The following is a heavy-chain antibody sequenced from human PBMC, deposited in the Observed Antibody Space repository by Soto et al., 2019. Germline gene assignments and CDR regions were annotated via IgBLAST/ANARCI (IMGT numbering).Heavy chain of an antibody. CDR1: GRTFGSDT. V-gene: IGHV1-69*08. CDR2: IIPILGVP. J-gene: IGHJ6*03. CDR3: ARDLRGRDYYYVDV. Sequence: QVQLAQSGAEVKKPGSSVRVSCKASGRTFGSDTFSWVRQAPGQGLEWMGRIIPILGVPTYAHKFQGRVTITEEKSTSTAYMELSSLRSEDTAVYYCARDLRGRDYYYVDVWGKGTTVTVSS. D-gene: IGHD3-10*01.